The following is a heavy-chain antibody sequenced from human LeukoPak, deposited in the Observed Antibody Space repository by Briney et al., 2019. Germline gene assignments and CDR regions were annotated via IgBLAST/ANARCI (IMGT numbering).Heavy chain of an antibody. CDR1: GYTFSSYA. V-gene: IGHV1-3*03. D-gene: IGHD5-24*01. J-gene: IGHJ5*02. CDR3: AREDGDGYNSPDYNWFDP. Sequence: VASVKVSCKASGYTFSSYAIHRVRQAPGQRLEWMGRIKAGNGNTKYSQDFQGRVTITRDTPASTAYMELSSLRSEDMAVYYCAREDGDGYNSPDYNWFDPWGQGTLVTVSS. CDR2: IKAGNGNT.